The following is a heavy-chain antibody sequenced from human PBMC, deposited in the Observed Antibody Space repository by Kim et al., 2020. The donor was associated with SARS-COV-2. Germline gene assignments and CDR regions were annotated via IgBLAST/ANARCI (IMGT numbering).Heavy chain of an antibody. CDR1: GGSISSSSYY. J-gene: IGHJ4*02. V-gene: IGHV4-39*01. CDR3: ARHKGEAARPLDY. CDR2: IYYSGST. Sequence: SETLSLTCTVSGGSISSSSYYWGWIRQPPGKGLEWIGSIYYSGSTYYNPSLKSRVTISVDTSKNQFSLKLSSVTAADTAVYYCARHKGEAARPLDYWGQGTLVTVSS. D-gene: IGHD6-6*01.